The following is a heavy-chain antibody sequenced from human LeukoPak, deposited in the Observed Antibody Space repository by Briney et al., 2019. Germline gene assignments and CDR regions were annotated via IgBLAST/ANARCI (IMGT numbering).Heavy chain of an antibody. CDR2: IIPILGIA. CDR3: AREYCGGDCSVDRNYFDY. Sequence: ASVKVSCKASGGTFSSYTISWVRQAPGQGLEWMGRIIPILGIANYAQKFQGRVTITADKSTSTAYMELSSLRSEDTALYYCAREYCGGDCSVDRNYFDYWGQGTLVTVSS. V-gene: IGHV1-69*04. CDR1: GGTFSSYT. J-gene: IGHJ4*02. D-gene: IGHD2-21*02.